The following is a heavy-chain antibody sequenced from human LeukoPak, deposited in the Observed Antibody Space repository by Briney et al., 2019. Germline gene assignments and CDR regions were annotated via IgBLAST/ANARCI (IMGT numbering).Heavy chain of an antibody. J-gene: IGHJ6*03. D-gene: IGHD6-13*01. V-gene: IGHV4-59*11. CDR2: IDHTGST. CDR1: GDSISIHY. CDR3: ARGRVSSSSWSSTYYYYFYMDV. Sequence: TSETLSLTCSVAGDSISIHYWSWIRQPPGKGLEWIGYIDHTGSTNYNPSLNSRVTISRDTSKNHFSLELSSVTAADTAVYFCARGRVSSSSWSSTYYYYFYMDVWGKGTTVTVSS.